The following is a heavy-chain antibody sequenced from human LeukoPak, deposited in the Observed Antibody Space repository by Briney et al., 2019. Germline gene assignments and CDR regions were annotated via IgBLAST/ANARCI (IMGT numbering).Heavy chain of an antibody. V-gene: IGHV4-38-2*02. CDR1: GYSISSGYY. D-gene: IGHD5-12*01. J-gene: IGHJ4*02. CDR3: ARVESGYDSWVDY. CDR2: IYHSGST. Sequence: SETLSLTCTVSGYSISSGYYWGWIRQPPGKGLEWIGSIYHSGSTYYNPSLKSRVTISVDTSKNQFSLKPSSVTAADTAVYYCARVESGYDSWVDYWGQGTLVTVSS.